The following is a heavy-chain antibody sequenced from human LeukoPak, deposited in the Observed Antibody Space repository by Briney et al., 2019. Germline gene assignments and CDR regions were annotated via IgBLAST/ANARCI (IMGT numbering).Heavy chain of an antibody. CDR2: ISSSSSYI. J-gene: IGHJ4*02. Sequence: PGGSLRLSCAASGFTFSSYSMNWVRQAPGKGLEWVSSISSSSSYIYYADSVKGRFTISRDNAKNSLYLQMNSLRAEDTAVYYCASKPGYSYGERSDYWGQGTLVTVSS. CDR3: ASKPGYSYGERSDY. CDR1: GFTFSSYS. D-gene: IGHD5-18*01. V-gene: IGHV3-21*01.